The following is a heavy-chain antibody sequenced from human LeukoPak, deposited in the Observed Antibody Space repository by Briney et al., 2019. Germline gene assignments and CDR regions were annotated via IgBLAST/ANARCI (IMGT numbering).Heavy chain of an antibody. CDR2: ISAYNGNT. V-gene: IGHV1-18*01. CDR3: ARSTYFYDTTDHYRAPDY. D-gene: IGHD3-22*01. CDR1: GYTFTSYG. J-gene: IGHJ4*02. Sequence: GASEKVSCKASGYTFTSYGIIWVRQAPGQGLEWMGWISAYNGNTNYAQRLQGRVTMTTDTSTSTAYMELRTLRSDDTAVYYCARSTYFYDTTDHYRAPDYWGQGSLVTVSS.